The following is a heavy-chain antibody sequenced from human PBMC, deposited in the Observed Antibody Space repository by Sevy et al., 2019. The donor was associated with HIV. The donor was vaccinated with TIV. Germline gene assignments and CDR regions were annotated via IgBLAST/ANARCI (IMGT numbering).Heavy chain of an antibody. CDR1: GFTVNDKY. D-gene: IGHD6-19*01. CDR3: VGLFLWYRSGWSYFDY. Sequence: GGSLRLSCAISGFTVNDKYIIWVRQAPGKGLEWVSVIFSSGSTYYADSAKGRFTISRDNSKNTVDLQMNSVRAEDTAVYYCVGLFLWYRSGWSYFDYWGQGTLVTVSS. CDR2: IFSSGST. J-gene: IGHJ4*02. V-gene: IGHV3-66*02.